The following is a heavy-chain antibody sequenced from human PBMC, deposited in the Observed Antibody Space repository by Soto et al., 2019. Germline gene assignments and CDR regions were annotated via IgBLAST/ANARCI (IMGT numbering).Heavy chain of an antibody. D-gene: IGHD1-26*01. CDR2: IKTDGSTT. CDR3: ERVGRGAWYFDL. J-gene: IGHJ2*01. Sequence: EVQLVESGGGLVQPGGSLRLSCAASGFSFSSYWMHWVRQAPGKGLVWVSRIKTDGSTTNYADSVKGRFPVYRDNAENTMYLQMTSLRAEDTAVYYCERVGRGAWYFDLWGRGTLVTVSS. V-gene: IGHV3-74*01. CDR1: GFSFSSYW.